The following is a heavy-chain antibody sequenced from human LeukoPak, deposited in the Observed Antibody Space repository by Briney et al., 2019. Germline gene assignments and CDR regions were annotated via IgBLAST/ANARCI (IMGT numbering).Heavy chain of an antibody. Sequence: SETLSLTCTVSGGSISSYYWSWVRQPPGKGLEWIGYIYYTGSTNYNPSLKSRVTMSLDTSKNQFSLRLSSVTAADTAVYYCARGGYDISGYWLSWSDPWGQGTLVTVSS. CDR2: IYYTGST. CDR3: ARGGYDISGYWLSWSDP. J-gene: IGHJ5*02. D-gene: IGHD3-22*01. V-gene: IGHV4-59*01. CDR1: GGSISSYY.